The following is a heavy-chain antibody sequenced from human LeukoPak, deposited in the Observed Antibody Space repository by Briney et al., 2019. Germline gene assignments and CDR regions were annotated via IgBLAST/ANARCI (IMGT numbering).Heavy chain of an antibody. CDR1: GGSISSGSYY. CDR2: IYTSGST. CDR3: AREGLNMVRGVIPKEAWGWFDP. V-gene: IGHV4-61*02. J-gene: IGHJ5*02. D-gene: IGHD3-10*01. Sequence: PSETLSLTCTVSGGSISSGSYYWNWIRQPAGKGLEWIGRIYTSGSTNYNPSLKSRVTVSVDTSKNQFSLKLSSVTAADTAVYYCAREGLNMVRGVIPKEAWGWFDPWGQGTLVTVSS.